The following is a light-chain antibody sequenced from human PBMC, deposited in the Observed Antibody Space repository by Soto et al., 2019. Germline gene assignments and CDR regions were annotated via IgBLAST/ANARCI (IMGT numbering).Light chain of an antibody. Sequence: EIVLTQSPATLSLSPGERATLSCRASQGVSSYLAWYQQKPGQAPRLLIYDASNRATGIPARFSGSGSGTDFSLTISSLEPEDFAVYYCQQRSNWPSITFGQGTRLEIK. J-gene: IGKJ5*01. CDR2: DAS. V-gene: IGKV3-11*01. CDR1: QGVSSY. CDR3: QQRSNWPSIT.